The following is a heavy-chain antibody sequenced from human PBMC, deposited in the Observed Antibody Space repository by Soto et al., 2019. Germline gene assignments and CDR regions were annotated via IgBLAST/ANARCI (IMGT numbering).Heavy chain of an antibody. D-gene: IGHD4-17*01. Sequence: SETLSLTCAVSGGSISSGGYSWSWIRQPPGKGLEWIGYIYHSGSTYYNPSLKSRVTISVDRSKNQFSLKLSSVTAADTAVYYCARGPLGDYPILNYYYYYGMDVWGQGTKVTGSS. V-gene: IGHV4-30-2*01. CDR1: GGSISSGGYS. CDR2: IYHSGST. CDR3: ARGPLGDYPILNYYYYYGMDV. J-gene: IGHJ6*02.